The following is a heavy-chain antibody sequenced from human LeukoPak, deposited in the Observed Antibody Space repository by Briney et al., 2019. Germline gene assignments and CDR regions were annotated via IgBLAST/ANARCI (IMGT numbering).Heavy chain of an antibody. CDR2: INPNSGGT. CDR3: ARDLSLGKYCGGDCYPPDDY. CDR1: GYTFTGYY. D-gene: IGHD2-21*02. Sequence: ASVKVSCKASGYTFTGYYTHWVRQAPGQGLEWMGWINPNSGGTNYAQKFQGRVTMTRDTSISTAYMELSSLRSEDTAVYYCARDLSLGKYCGGDCYPPDDYWGQGTLVTVSS. J-gene: IGHJ4*02. V-gene: IGHV1-2*02.